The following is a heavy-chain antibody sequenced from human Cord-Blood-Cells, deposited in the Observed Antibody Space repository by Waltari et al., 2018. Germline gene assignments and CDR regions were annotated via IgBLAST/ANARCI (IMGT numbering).Heavy chain of an antibody. CDR3: ARTGIGWYFDL. CDR1: GFPFSSYT. D-gene: IGHD7-27*01. J-gene: IGHJ2*01. Sequence: EVQLVEPGGGLVKPGGSLRLPFAASGFPFSSYTMNWFRQAPGKGLEWVSSISSSSSYIYYADSVKGRFTISRDNAKNSLYLQMNSLRAEDTAVYYCARTGIGWYFDLWGRGTLVTVSS. CDR2: ISSSSSYI. V-gene: IGHV3-21*01.